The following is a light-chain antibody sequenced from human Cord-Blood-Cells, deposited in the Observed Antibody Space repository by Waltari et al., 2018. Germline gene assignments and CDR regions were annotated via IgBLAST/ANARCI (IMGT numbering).Light chain of an antibody. CDR1: SSDVGGYNY. Sequence: QSALTQPASVSGSPGQSITISCTGTSSDVGGYNYVSCYQQHPAKAPKLMIYEVSNRPSGVSNRFSGSKSGNTASLTISGLQAEDAADYYCSSYTSSSTVVFGGGTKLTVL. CDR3: SSYTSSSTVV. V-gene: IGLV2-14*01. CDR2: EVS. J-gene: IGLJ2*01.